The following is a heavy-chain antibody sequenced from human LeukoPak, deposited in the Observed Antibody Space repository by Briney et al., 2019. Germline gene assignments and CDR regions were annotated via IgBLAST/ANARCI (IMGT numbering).Heavy chain of an antibody. D-gene: IGHD6-13*01. CDR1: GFTFSSYS. Sequence: GGSLRLSCAAPGFTFSSYSMNWVRQAPGKGLEWVSSISSSSSYIYYADSVKGRFTISRDNAKNSLYLQMNSLRAEDTAVYYCAREEQQHPQPWGQGTLVTVSS. CDR2: ISSSSSYI. CDR3: AREEQQHPQP. V-gene: IGHV3-21*04. J-gene: IGHJ5*02.